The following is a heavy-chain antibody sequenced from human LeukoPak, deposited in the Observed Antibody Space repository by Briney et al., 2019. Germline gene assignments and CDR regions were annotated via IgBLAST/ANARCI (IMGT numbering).Heavy chain of an antibody. Sequence: GGSLRLSCAAFGFTFSSYSMNWVRQAPGKGLEWVSSISSSSSYIYYADSVKGRFTISRDNAKNSLYLQMNSLRAEDTAVYYCARAPYSYGLYYFDYWGQGTLVTVSS. D-gene: IGHD5-18*01. CDR1: GFTFSSYS. CDR3: ARAPYSYGLYYFDY. J-gene: IGHJ4*02. CDR2: ISSSSSYI. V-gene: IGHV3-21*01.